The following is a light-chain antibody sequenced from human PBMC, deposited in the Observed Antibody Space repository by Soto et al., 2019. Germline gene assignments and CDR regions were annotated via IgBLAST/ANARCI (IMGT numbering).Light chain of an antibody. CDR3: QQSYSTPLT. J-gene: IGKJ4*01. CDR1: QSIGRY. CDR2: AAS. V-gene: IGKV1-39*01. Sequence: DIQMTQSPSSLSASVGDRVTITCRASQSIGRYLNWYLQKPGKAPKLLIYAASSFQSGVPSRFSGSGSGTDFTLTISSLQPEDFATYYCQQSYSTPLTFGGGTKVEIK.